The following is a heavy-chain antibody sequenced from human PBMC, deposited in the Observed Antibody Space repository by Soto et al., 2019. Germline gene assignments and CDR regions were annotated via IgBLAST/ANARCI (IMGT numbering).Heavy chain of an antibody. CDR1: GGSISIAGYS. V-gene: IGHV4-30-2*01. CDR3: ARDYGGNSGSNAFDI. J-gene: IGHJ3*02. D-gene: IGHD4-17*01. Sequence: QLQLQESGSGLVKPSQTLSLTCAVSGGSISIAGYSWSWIRQPPGKGLEWIGYFYHTGSTFYNPSPKRRVTISVDRSKNQFSLKRSSVTAADTAVYYCARDYGGNSGSNAFDIWGQGTMVTVSS. CDR2: FYHTGST.